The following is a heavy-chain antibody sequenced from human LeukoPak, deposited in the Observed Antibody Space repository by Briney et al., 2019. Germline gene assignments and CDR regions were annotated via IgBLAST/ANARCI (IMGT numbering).Heavy chain of an antibody. Sequence: SETLSLTCAVSGYSISSGYYWGWIRQPPGKGLEWIGSIYHSGSTYYNPSLKSRVTISVDTSKNQFSLKLSSVTAADTAVYYCAREPGLLWFGETDYWGQGTLVTVSS. J-gene: IGHJ4*02. CDR1: GYSISSGYY. CDR3: AREPGLLWFGETDY. D-gene: IGHD3-10*01. V-gene: IGHV4-38-2*02. CDR2: IYHSGST.